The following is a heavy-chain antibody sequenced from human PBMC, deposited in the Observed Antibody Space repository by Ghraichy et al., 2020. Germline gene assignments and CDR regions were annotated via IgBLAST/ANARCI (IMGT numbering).Heavy chain of an antibody. CDR1: GGSISSYY. CDR3: ARVRLGDYGYYFDY. V-gene: IGHV4-4*07. Sequence: GSLRLSCTVSGGSISSYYWSWIRQPAGKGLEWIGRIYTSGSTNYNPSLKSRVTMSVDTSKNQFSLKLSSVTAADTAVYYCARVRLGDYGYYFDYWGQGTLVTVSS. D-gene: IGHD3-16*01. J-gene: IGHJ4*02. CDR2: IYTSGST.